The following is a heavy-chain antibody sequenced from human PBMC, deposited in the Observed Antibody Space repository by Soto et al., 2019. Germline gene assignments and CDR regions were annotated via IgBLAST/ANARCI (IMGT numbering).Heavy chain of an antibody. CDR3: ARSPGEQQLTWGWFDP. V-gene: IGHV1-46*01. CDR1: GYTFTSYY. D-gene: IGHD6-13*01. CDR2: INPSGGST. J-gene: IGHJ5*02. Sequence: QVQLVQSGAEVKKPGASVKVSCKASGYTFTSYYMHWVRQAPGQGLEWMGIINPSGGSTSYAQKFQGRVTMTRDTSTSTVYMGLSSLRSEDTAVYYCARSPGEQQLTWGWFDPWGQGTLVTVSS.